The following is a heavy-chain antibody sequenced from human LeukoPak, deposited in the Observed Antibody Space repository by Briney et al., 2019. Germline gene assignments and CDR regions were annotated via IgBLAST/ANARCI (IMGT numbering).Heavy chain of an antibody. CDR2: INPNSGGT. J-gene: IGHJ3*02. V-gene: IGHV1-2*02. CDR3: ATYYGGNLRRAFDI. Sequence: GASVKVSCKASGYTFTGYYMHWVRQAPGQGLEWMGWINPNSGGTNYAQKFQGRVTMTRDTSISTAYMELSRLRSDDTAVYYCATYYGGNLRRAFDIWGQGTMVTVSS. CDR1: GYTFTGYY. D-gene: IGHD4-23*01.